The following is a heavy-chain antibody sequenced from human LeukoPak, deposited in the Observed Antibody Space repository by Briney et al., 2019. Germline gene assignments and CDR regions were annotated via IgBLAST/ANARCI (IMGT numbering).Heavy chain of an antibody. Sequence: SGTLSLTCAVSGGSISSSNWWSWVRQPPGKGLEWIGEIYHSGSTNYNPSLKSRVTISVDTSKNQFSLKLSSVTAADTAVYYCARGDYYDSSGYYYWYFDLWGRGTLVTVSS. CDR1: GGSISSSNW. CDR3: ARGDYYDSSGYYYWYFDL. D-gene: IGHD3-22*01. CDR2: IYHSGST. J-gene: IGHJ2*01. V-gene: IGHV4-4*02.